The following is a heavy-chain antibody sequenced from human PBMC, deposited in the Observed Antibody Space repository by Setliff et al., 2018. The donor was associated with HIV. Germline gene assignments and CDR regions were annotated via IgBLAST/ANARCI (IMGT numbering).Heavy chain of an antibody. CDR3: ARGRFVGFDY. V-gene: IGHV4-61*09. CDR2: IHITGNT. CDR1: GGSINRGNYY. D-gene: IGHD3-16*02. J-gene: IGHJ4*02. Sequence: SETLSLTCSVSGGSINRGNYYWTWIRQSAGKGLEWIGHIHITGNTDYNPSLKSRVTMSVDTSKNQFSLNLTSVTAADSAVYYCARGRFVGFDYWGQGTLVTVSS.